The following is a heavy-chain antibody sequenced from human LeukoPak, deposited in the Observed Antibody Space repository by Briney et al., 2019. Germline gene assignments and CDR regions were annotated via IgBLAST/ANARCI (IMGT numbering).Heavy chain of an antibody. CDR1: GGSISSSSYY. J-gene: IGHJ5*02. CDR3: ARVLTGTRLRWFDP. Sequence: SETLSLTCPVSGGSISSSSYYWGWIRQPPGKGLEWIGNIYYGGSTYYKSSLKSRVTISVDTSRNQFSLKLSSVTAADTALYYCARVLTGTRLRWFDPWGQGTLVTVSS. D-gene: IGHD1-7*01. V-gene: IGHV4-39*07. CDR2: IYYGGST.